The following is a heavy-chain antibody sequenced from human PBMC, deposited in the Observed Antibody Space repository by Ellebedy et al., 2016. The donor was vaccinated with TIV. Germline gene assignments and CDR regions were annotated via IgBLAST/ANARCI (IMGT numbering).Heavy chain of an antibody. CDR1: GYTFTTYD. J-gene: IGHJ6*02. CDR3: ARDRYNDFWSGYYPDSYYYGMDV. V-gene: IGHV1-8*01. Sequence: ASVKVSCKASGYTFTTYDINWVRQATGQGLEWMGWMNPNSGNTGYAQKFQGRVTMTTNTSTSTGYMELRSLRSDDTAVYYCARDRYNDFWSGYYPDSYYYGMDVWGQGTTVTVSS. CDR2: MNPNSGNT. D-gene: IGHD3-3*01.